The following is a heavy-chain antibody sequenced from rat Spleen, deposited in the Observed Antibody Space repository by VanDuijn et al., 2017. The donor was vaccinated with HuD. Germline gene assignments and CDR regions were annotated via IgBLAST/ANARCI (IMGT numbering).Heavy chain of an antibody. CDR2: IVYDGSSS. D-gene: IGHD1-12*02. Sequence: EVQLVESGGGLVQPGRSMKLSCAVSGFTFSDYAMAWVRQAPKKGLEWVATIVYDGSSSYYRDSVKGRFTISRHNAKTTQYLQMDSLRSEDTATYYCARRHYDGAYGYFDFWGPGTMVTMSS. J-gene: IGHJ1*01. CDR1: GFTFSDYA. CDR3: ARRHYDGAYGYFDF. V-gene: IGHV5-7*01.